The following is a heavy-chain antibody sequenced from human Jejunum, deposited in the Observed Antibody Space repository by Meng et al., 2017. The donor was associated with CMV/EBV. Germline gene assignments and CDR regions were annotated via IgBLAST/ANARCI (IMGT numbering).Heavy chain of an antibody. CDR2: ISTTSDTT. Sequence: CAASGFAFRTYRMHWVRQAPGKGLEWISYISTTSDTTYYADSVQGRFTISRDNARNSLFLQMNSLRAEDTAVYFCASGLDPPFDYWGQGILVTVSS. CDR1: GFAFRTYR. V-gene: IGHV3-48*04. CDR3: ASGLDPPFDY. J-gene: IGHJ4*02.